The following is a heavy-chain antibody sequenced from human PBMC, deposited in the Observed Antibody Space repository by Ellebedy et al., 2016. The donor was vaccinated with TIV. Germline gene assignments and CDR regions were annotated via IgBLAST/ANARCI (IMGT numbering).Heavy chain of an antibody. CDR1: GFSLNTNKRS. V-gene: IGHV2-70*11. CDR2: IDWDDDK. D-gene: IGHD6-19*01. Sequence: SGPTLVKPTQTLTLTCTFSGFSLNTNKRSVSWIRQPPGKALEWLARIDWDDDKYYNTSLQTRLIISKDTSKNQVVLTMTNMDPVDTATYYCARTGYSSGWDFDYWGQGTLVTVSS. CDR3: ARTGYSSGWDFDY. J-gene: IGHJ4*02.